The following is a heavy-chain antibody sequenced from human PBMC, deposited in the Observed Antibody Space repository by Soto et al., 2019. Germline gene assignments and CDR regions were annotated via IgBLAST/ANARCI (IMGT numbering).Heavy chain of an antibody. CDR3: ASFRGWPTDYFDY. CDR1: GGSISRGGYY. Sequence: QVQLQESGPGLVKPSQTLSLTCSVSGGSISRGGYYWSWIRQHPGKGLEWIGYLYYTGSTSYNPSLKSRPTLSVDTSKIQFPLKLSSVTAADTAVYYCASFRGWPTDYFDYWGQGTLVTVSS. D-gene: IGHD3-10*01. J-gene: IGHJ4*02. V-gene: IGHV4-31*03. CDR2: LYYTGST.